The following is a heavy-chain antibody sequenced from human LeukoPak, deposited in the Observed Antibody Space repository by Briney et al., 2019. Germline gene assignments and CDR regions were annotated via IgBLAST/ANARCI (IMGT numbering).Heavy chain of an antibody. CDR3: ARRFAVNPRYAFDI. D-gene: IGHD4-17*01. V-gene: IGHV4-59*08. J-gene: IGHJ3*02. Sequence: SETLSLTCAVSGGSISTYYRTWIRQPPGKGLEWIGYIYYSGSTNYNPSLKSRVTILLDMSKNQFSLKLNSVTAADTAVYYCARRFAVNPRYAFDIWGQGTMVTVSS. CDR1: GGSISTYY. CDR2: IYYSGST.